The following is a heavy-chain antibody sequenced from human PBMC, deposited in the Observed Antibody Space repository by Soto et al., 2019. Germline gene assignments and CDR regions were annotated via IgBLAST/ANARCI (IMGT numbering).Heavy chain of an antibody. CDR3: ARVEAVAGLYNSHGLDV. D-gene: IGHD6-19*01. J-gene: IGHJ6*02. CDR1: GGTFSNYA. CDR2: IVPIFGTT. V-gene: IGHV1-69*12. Sequence: QVQLVQSGAEVKKPGSSVKVSCKVSGGTFSNYAIDWVRLAPGHGLEWMGGIVPIFGTTYYTQKFQGRATIIADDATATAYLEMRRLRSEDTAIYYCARVEAVAGLYNSHGLDVWGQGTAVTVSS.